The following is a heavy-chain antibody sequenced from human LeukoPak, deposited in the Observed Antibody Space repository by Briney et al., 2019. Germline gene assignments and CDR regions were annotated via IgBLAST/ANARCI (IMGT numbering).Heavy chain of an antibody. V-gene: IGHV3-23*01. CDR3: AKWGDFDVLTGYYVPDF. J-gene: IGHJ4*02. CDR2: ITGSSGNT. D-gene: IGHD3-9*01. CDR1: GFTFSNYA. Sequence: GASLRLSCAASGFTFSNYAMSWVRQAPGKGLKWVSAITGSSGNTYYADSVKGRFTISRDNSKNTLYLQMNSLRDEDTAVYYCAKWGDFDVLTGYYVPDFWGQGTLVTVSS.